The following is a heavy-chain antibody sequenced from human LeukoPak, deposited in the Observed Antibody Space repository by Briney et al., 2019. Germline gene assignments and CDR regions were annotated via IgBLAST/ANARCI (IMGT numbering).Heavy chain of an antibody. V-gene: IGHV3-7*01. CDR1: GFIFKKYW. J-gene: IGHJ4*02. CDR3: ARETPRRGETRDGYR. Sequence: GESLRLSCAASGFIFKKYWMNWVRQVPGKGLECLANIKEDGSETYYADSVKGRFTISRDNPENLLFLQINSLRVEDTAVYYCARETPRRGETRDGYRWGQGTVVTVSS. D-gene: IGHD5-24*01. CDR2: IKEDGSET.